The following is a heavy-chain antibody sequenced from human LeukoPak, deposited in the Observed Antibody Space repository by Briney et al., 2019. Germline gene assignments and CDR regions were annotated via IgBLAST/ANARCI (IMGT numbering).Heavy chain of an antibody. CDR1: GYTFTSYY. CDR3: ARVVMITFGGVIAFDY. J-gene: IGHJ4*02. Sequence: ASVTVSCKASGYTFTSYYMHWVRQAPGQGLEWMGIINPSGGSTSYAQKFQGRVTMTRDTSTSTVYMELSSLRSEDTAVYYCARVVMITFGGVIAFDYWGQGTLVTVSS. V-gene: IGHV1-46*01. CDR2: INPSGGST. D-gene: IGHD3-16*02.